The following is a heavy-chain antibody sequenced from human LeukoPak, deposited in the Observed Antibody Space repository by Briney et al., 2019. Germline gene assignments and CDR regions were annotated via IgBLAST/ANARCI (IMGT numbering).Heavy chain of an antibody. CDR1: GFTVSSNY. CDR2: MYRDGST. D-gene: IGHD2-21*01. J-gene: IGHJ4*02. V-gene: IGHV3-66*01. CDR3: ARGALYVVYCYFDY. Sequence: GGSLRLSCAASGFTVSSNYMNWVRQAPGRGLECVSVMYRDGSTYYADSVEGRFTISRDNSKNTLYLQMNSLRAEDIAVYYCARGALYVVYCYFDYRGQGTLVTV.